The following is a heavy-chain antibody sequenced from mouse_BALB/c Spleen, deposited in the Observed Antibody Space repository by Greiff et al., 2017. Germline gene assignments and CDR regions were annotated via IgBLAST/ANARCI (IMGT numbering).Heavy chain of an antibody. Sequence: EVKLMESGGGLVKPGGSLKLSCAASGFTFSSYAMSWVRQSPEKRLEWVAEISSGGSYTYYPDTVTGRFTISRDNAKNTLYLEMSSLRSEDTAMYYCARDYGDWYFDVWGAGTTVTVSS. CDR1: GFTFSSYA. V-gene: IGHV5-9-4*01. CDR2: ISSGGSYT. J-gene: IGHJ1*01. D-gene: IGHD1-2*01. CDR3: ARDYGDWYFDV.